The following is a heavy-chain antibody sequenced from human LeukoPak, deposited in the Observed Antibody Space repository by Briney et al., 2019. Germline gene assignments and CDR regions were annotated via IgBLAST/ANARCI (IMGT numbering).Heavy chain of an antibody. J-gene: IGHJ3*02. CDR1: GYSFTSYW. V-gene: IGHV5-51*01. CDR3: ARRDITMVRGVINNAFDI. Sequence: GASLKISCKGSGYSFTSYWIGWVRQMPGKGLEWMGIIYPGDSDTRYSPSFQGQVTISADKSISTAYLQWSSLKASDTAMYYCARRDITMVRGVINNAFDIWGQGTMVTVSS. CDR2: IYPGDSDT. D-gene: IGHD3-10*01.